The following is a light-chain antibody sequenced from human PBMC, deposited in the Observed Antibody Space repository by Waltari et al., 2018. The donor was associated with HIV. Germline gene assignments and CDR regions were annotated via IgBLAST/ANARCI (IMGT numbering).Light chain of an antibody. CDR2: DVS. Sequence: QSALTQPASVSGSPGQSITISCPATSSDVGGYNYVSWYQQHPGKAPKLMIYDVSNRPSGVSNRFSGSKSGNTASLTISGLQAEDEADYYCSSYTSNITRVFGGGTKLTVL. J-gene: IGLJ3*02. V-gene: IGLV2-14*03. CDR3: SSYTSNITRV. CDR1: SSDVGGYNY.